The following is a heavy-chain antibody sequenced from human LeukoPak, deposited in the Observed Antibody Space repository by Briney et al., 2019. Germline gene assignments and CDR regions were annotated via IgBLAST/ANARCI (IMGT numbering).Heavy chain of an antibody. CDR2: IWYDGTNK. CDR1: GFTFSSYG. D-gene: IGHD3-10*01. V-gene: IGHV3-33*03. Sequence: GGSLRLSCAASGFTFSSYGMHWVRQAPGKGLEWVAVIWYDGTNKYYSDSVKGRFTISRDNAKNSLLLQMNSLRAEDTAVYYCAKFKGHYGDSEYYFDSWGQGTLVTVSS. CDR3: AKFKGHYGDSEYYFDS. J-gene: IGHJ4*02.